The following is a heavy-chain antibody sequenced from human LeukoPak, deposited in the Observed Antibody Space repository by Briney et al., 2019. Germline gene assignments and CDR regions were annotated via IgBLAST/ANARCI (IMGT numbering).Heavy chain of an antibody. D-gene: IGHD3-22*01. CDR2: IYYSGST. CDR3: ARVKYYYDSSGDRGYYFDY. CDR1: GGSISSHY. V-gene: IGHV4-59*11. J-gene: IGHJ4*02. Sequence: SETLSFTCTVSGGSISSHYWSWIRQPPGKGLEWIGYIYYSGSTNYNPSLKSRVTISVDTSKNQFSLKLSSVTAADTAVYYCARVKYYYDSSGDRGYYFDYWGQGTLVTVSS.